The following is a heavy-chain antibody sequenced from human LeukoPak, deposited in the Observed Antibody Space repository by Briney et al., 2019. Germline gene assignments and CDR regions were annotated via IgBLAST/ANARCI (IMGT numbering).Heavy chain of an antibody. CDR3: ARVGSYYYDYYMDV. CDR2: IYYSGST. D-gene: IGHD2-21*01. Sequence: SETLSLTCTVSGGSISSGDYYWSWIRQPPGKGLEWIGYIYYSGSTYYNPSLKSRVTISADTSKNQFSLKLSSVTAADTAVYYCARVGSYYYDYYMDVWGKGTTVTVSS. J-gene: IGHJ6*03. CDR1: GGSISSGDYY. V-gene: IGHV4-30-4*08.